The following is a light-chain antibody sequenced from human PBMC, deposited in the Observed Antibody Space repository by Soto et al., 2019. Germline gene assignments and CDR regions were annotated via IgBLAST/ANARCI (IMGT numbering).Light chain of an antibody. CDR1: SSDVGGYNY. J-gene: IGLJ1*01. Sequence: QSALTQPASVSGSPGQSITISSTGTSSDVGGYNYVSWYQQHPGKAPKLMIYDVSNRPSGVSNRFSGSKSGNTASLTISGLQAEDEADYYFSSYTSSSTQVFGTGTKLTVL. CDR2: DVS. CDR3: SSYTSSSTQV. V-gene: IGLV2-14*01.